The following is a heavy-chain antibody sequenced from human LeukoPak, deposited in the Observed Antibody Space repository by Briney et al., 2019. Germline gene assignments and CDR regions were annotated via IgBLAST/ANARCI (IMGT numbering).Heavy chain of an antibody. V-gene: IGHV3-7*03. J-gene: IGHJ4*02. CDR3: AKTPRYSDCVDY. D-gene: IGHD5-12*01. CDR2: IKQDGSEK. Sequence: LEWVANIKQDGSEKYYVDSLKGRFTISRDNAKNSLYLQMNSLRAEDTAVYYCAKTPRYSDCVDYWGQGTLVTVSS.